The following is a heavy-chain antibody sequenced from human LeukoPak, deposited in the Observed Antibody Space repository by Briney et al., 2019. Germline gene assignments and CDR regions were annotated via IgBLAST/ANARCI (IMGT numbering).Heavy chain of an antibody. CDR1: GGSISSSSYY. V-gene: IGHV4-39*07. Sequence: SETLSLTCTVSGGSISSSSYYWGWIRQPPGKGLEWIGSIYYSGSTYYNPSLKSRVTISVDTSKNQFSLKLSSVTAADTAVYYCARDEGSGPFDYWGQGTLVTVSS. CDR3: ARDEGSGPFDY. D-gene: IGHD6-19*01. J-gene: IGHJ4*02. CDR2: IYYSGST.